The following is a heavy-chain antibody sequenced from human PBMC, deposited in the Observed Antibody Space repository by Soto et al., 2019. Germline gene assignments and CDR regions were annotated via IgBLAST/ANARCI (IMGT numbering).Heavy chain of an antibody. V-gene: IGHV5-51*01. D-gene: IGHD5-18*01. J-gene: IGHJ4*02. CDR1: GYSFTSYW. Sequence: GESLKISCKGSGYSFTSYWIGWVRQMPGKGLEWMGIIYPGDSDTRYSPSFQGQVTISADKFISTAYLQWSSLKASDTAMYYCARPRSTVAWLLDYWGQGTLVTVSS. CDR2: IYPGDSDT. CDR3: ARPRSTVAWLLDY.